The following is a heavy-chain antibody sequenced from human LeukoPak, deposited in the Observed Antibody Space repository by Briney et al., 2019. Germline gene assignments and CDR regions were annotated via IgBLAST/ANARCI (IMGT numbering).Heavy chain of an antibody. V-gene: IGHV3-11*01. CDR3: ARVVYSSLMDV. D-gene: IGHD6-13*01. Sequence: GGSLRLSCVASGFTLSNYYMSLGRQAPGEGPEWVAYTTSSDSRIHYADSVRGRFTISRDNAKSSLYLQMNNLRADDTAVYYCARVVYSSLMDVWGQGTTVTVSS. CDR2: TTSSDSRI. CDR1: GFTLSNYY. J-gene: IGHJ6*02.